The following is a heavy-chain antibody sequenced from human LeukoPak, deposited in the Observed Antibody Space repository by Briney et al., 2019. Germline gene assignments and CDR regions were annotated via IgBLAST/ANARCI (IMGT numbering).Heavy chain of an antibody. D-gene: IGHD3-10*01. CDR3: ARDVTMVRGVIYYYMDV. Sequence: ASVKVSCKASGYTFTTYNINWARQAPGQGLEWMGWISGYSGNTNYAQKLQGRVTMTTDTSTSTVYMELSSLRSEDTAVYYCARDVTMVRGVIYYYMDVWGKGTTVTVSS. CDR1: GYTFTTYN. CDR2: ISGYSGNT. V-gene: IGHV1-18*01. J-gene: IGHJ6*03.